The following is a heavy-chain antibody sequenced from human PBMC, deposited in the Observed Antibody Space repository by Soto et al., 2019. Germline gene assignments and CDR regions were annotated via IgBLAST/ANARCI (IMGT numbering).Heavy chain of an antibody. CDR2: ISWNSGSI. Sequence: GESLRLSCAASAITFYDYAMNWFRQAAGKGLEWVSGISWNSGSIGYADSVKGRFTISRDNAKNSLYLQMNSLRPEDTALYYCTKARLWGGDGYNSYYYNAMDVWGQGT. CDR3: TKARLWGGDGYNSYYYNAMDV. V-gene: IGHV3-9*01. CDR1: AITFYDYA. J-gene: IGHJ6*02. D-gene: IGHD3-16*01.